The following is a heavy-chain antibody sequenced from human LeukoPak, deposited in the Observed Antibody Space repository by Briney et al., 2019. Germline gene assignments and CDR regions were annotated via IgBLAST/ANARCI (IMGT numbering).Heavy chain of an antibody. CDR1: GGSISSSNW. V-gene: IGHV4-39*01. J-gene: IGHJ4*02. CDR3: ARHGRDIVVVPAVTDY. D-gene: IGHD2-2*01. Sequence: SETLSLTCAVSGGSISSSNWWSWVRQPPGKGLEWIGSIYYSGSTYYNPSLKSRVTISVDTSKNQFSLKLSSVTAADTAVYYCARHGRDIVVVPAVTDYWGQGTLVTVSS. CDR2: IYYSGST.